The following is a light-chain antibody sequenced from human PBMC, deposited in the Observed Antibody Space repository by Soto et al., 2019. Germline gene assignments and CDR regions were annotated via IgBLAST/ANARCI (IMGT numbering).Light chain of an antibody. CDR1: QNVYVN. V-gene: IGKV3-15*01. CDR2: GAS. Sequence: ETVMTQSPATLSVSPGERATLSCRASQNVYVNIAWYQQRPGQAPRLLIYGASTRVTGIPARFSGSGSGTEFSLTISRLEPEDFAVYYCQQYGVSPRTFGRGTKVDIK. J-gene: IGKJ1*01. CDR3: QQYGVSPRT.